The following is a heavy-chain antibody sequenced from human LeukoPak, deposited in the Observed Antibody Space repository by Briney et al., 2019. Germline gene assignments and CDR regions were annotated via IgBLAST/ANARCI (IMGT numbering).Heavy chain of an antibody. Sequence: SETLSLTCTVSGGSISSYYWSWIRHPPGQGLEWIGYIYYSGSTNYNPSLKSRVTILVDTSKNQFSLRLSSVTAADTAVYYCARVLPGATYFDSWGQGTLVTVSS. D-gene: IGHD1-26*01. CDR3: ARVLPGATYFDS. V-gene: IGHV4-59*01. J-gene: IGHJ4*02. CDR1: GGSISSYY. CDR2: IYYSGST.